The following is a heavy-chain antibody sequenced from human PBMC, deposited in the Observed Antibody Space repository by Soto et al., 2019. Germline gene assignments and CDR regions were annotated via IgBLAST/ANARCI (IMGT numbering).Heavy chain of an antibody. J-gene: IGHJ6*03. CDR1: GYTFTSYD. D-gene: IGHD2-2*01. V-gene: IGHV1-8*01. CDR2: MNPNSGNT. Sequence: GASVKVSCKASGYTFTSYDINWVRQATGQGLEWMGWMNPNSGNTGYAQKFQGRVTMTRNTSISTAYMELSSLRSEDMAVYYCASGVPAAMYYYYYYMDVWGKGTTVTVSS. CDR3: ASGVPAAMYYYYYYMDV.